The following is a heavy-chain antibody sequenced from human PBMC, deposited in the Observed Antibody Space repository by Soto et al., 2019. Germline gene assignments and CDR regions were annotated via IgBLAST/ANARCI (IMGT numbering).Heavy chain of an antibody. J-gene: IGHJ4*02. D-gene: IGHD2-21*02. V-gene: IGHV5-51*01. CDR2: IYPGDSET. CDR3: ARQATVVTPYYFDL. Sequence: PGESLKISCKGSGYTFNTYWIGWVRQMPGKGLEWMGIIYPGDSETRYSPSFQGHVTISVDKSLNTAYLQWTSLEASDTAMYYCARQATVVTPYYFDLWGQGTLVIAPQ. CDR1: GYTFNTYW.